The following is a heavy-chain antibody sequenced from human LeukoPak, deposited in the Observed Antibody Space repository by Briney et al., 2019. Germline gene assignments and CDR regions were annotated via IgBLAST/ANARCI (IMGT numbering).Heavy chain of an antibody. J-gene: IGHJ3*02. V-gene: IGHV4-59*08. Sequence: KPSETLSLTCTVSGASISSHYWTWLRQSPGKRLEWIGYVFYSGTTSYSPSLNSRVTISIDTSKNQFSLKLSSVTAADTAVYFCARHVRFFDAFDIWGQGTMVTVSS. D-gene: IGHD3-3*01. CDR2: VFYSGTT. CDR1: GASISSHY. CDR3: ARHVRFFDAFDI.